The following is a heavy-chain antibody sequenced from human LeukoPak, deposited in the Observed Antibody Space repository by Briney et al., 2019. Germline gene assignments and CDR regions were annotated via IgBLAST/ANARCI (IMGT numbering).Heavy chain of an antibody. Sequence: ASETLSLTCTVSGGSISSSSYYWGWIRQPPGKGLEWIGSIYYSGSTYYNPSLKSRVTISVDTSKNQFSLKLSSVTAADTAVYYCASSLGGVIITWGQGTLVTVSS. J-gene: IGHJ5*02. CDR2: IYYSGST. CDR3: ASSLGGVIIT. D-gene: IGHD3-10*01. V-gene: IGHV4-39*07. CDR1: GGSISSSSYY.